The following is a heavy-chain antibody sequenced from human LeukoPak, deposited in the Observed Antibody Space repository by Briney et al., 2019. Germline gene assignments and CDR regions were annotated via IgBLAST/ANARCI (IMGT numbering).Heavy chain of an antibody. CDR2: INPNSGGT. CDR1: GYTFTGYY. D-gene: IGHD1-14*01. Sequence: ASVKVSCKASGYTFTGYYMHWVRQAPGQGLEWMGWINPNSGGTNYAQKFQGRVTMTRDTSISTAYMELSSLRSEDTAVYYCATQPPGASGIYYFYIDVWGKGTTVTISS. V-gene: IGHV1-2*02. CDR3: ATQPPGASGIYYFYIDV. J-gene: IGHJ6*03.